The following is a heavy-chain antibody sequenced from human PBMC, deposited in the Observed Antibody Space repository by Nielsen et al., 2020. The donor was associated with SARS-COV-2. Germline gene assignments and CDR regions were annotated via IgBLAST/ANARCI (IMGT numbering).Heavy chain of an antibody. CDR1: GGSISSGDYY. Sequence: SETLSLTCTVSGGSISSGDYYWSWIRQPPGKGLEWIGYIYYSGSTNYNPSLKSRVTISVDTSKNQFSLKLSSVTAADTAVYYCAREERNYYYYMDVWGKGTTVTVSS. V-gene: IGHV4-61*08. J-gene: IGHJ6*03. CDR3: AREERNYYYYMDV. CDR2: IYYSGST.